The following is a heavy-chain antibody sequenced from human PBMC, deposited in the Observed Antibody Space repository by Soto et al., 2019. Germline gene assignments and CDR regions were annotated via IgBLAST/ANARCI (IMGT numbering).Heavy chain of an antibody. CDR3: ARDLPRDLVRGSFDI. Sequence: QAQLVQSGAEVKKPGASANISCKASGYTFTRYNIHWVRQAPGQGLEWMGIIDTRGGSADYTQRFQGRVTMNRDTSRGTVYMELSSLGSEDPAVYYCARDLPRDLVRGSFDIWGQGTLVTVSS. D-gene: IGHD3-10*02. CDR1: GYTFTRYN. CDR2: IDTRGGSA. J-gene: IGHJ3*02. V-gene: IGHV1-46*01.